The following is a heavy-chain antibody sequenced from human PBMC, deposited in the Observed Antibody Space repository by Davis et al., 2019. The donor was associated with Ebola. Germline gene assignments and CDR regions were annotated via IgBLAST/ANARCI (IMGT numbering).Heavy chain of an antibody. CDR2: SYYSGST. D-gene: IGHD6-13*01. CDR1: GGSSSSYY. Sequence: MPSETLSLTCTVSGGSSSSYYWSWIRQPPGKGLEWIGYSYYSGSTNYNPSLKSRVTISVDTSKNQFSLKLSSVTAADTAVYYCARGYSSSWADYWGQGTLVTVSS. J-gene: IGHJ4*02. V-gene: IGHV4-59*01. CDR3: ARGYSSSWADY.